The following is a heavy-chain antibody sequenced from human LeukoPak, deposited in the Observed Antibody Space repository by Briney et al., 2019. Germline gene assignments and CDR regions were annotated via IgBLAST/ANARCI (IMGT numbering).Heavy chain of an antibody. D-gene: IGHD2-21*01. CDR3: TTGPYPSAYCGGDCFSGVHGY. V-gene: IGHV3-15*01. CDR2: IKSNTDGGTT. CDR1: GFTFSNVW. Sequence: PGGSLRLSCAASGFTFSNVWMSWVRQAPGKGLEWVGRIKSNTDGGTTDYAAPVKGRFTISRDDSKNTLYLQMNSLKTEDTAVYYCTTGPYPSAYCGGDCFSGVHGYWGQGTLVTVSS. J-gene: IGHJ4*02.